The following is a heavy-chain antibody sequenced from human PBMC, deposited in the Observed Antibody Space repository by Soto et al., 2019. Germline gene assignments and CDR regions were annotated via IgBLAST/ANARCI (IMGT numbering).Heavy chain of an antibody. D-gene: IGHD3-9*01. Sequence: GSGPTLVNPTQTLTLTCTFSGFSLSTSGMCVSWIRQPPGKALEWLALIDWDDDKYYSTSLKTRLTISKDTSKNQVVLTMTNMDPVDTATYYCARTRYYDILTGYYTDYWGQGTLVTVSS. CDR1: GFSLSTSGMC. CDR2: IDWDDDK. J-gene: IGHJ4*02. V-gene: IGHV2-70*01. CDR3: ARTRYYDILTGYYTDY.